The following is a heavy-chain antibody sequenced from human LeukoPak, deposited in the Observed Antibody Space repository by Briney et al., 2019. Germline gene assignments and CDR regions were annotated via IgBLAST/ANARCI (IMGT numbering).Heavy chain of an antibody. CDR2: ISWNSGSI. CDR3: AKIDYGGND. CDR1: GFTFDDYA. D-gene: IGHD4-23*01. Sequence: GGSLRLSCAASGFTFDDYAMHWVRQAPGKGLEWVSGISWNSGSIGYADSVKGRFTISRDNAKNSLYLQMNSLRVEDTAFYYCAKIDYGGNDWGQGTLVTVSS. J-gene: IGHJ4*02. V-gene: IGHV3-9*01.